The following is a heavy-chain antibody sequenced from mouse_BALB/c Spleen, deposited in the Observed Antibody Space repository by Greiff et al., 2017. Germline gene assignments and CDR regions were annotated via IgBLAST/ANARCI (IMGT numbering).Heavy chain of an antibody. CDR1: GFTFSSYA. Sequence: EVKLMESGGGLVKPGGSLKLSCAASGFTFSSYAMSWVRQTPEKRLEWVASISSGGSTYYPDSVKGRFTISRDNARNILYLQMSSLRSEDTAMYYCARESYGSSYGWYFDVWGAGTTVTVSS. J-gene: IGHJ1*01. D-gene: IGHD1-1*01. CDR2: ISSGGST. V-gene: IGHV5-6-5*01. CDR3: ARESYGSSYGWYFDV.